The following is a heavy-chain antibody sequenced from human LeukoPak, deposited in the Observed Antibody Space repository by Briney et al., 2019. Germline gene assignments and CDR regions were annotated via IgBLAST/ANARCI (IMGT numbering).Heavy chain of an antibody. J-gene: IGHJ4*02. CDR3: ARLSKGRYFDHIFDY. CDR1: GGSVSSSTYY. CDR2: IYYTGST. V-gene: IGHV4-39*01. D-gene: IGHD3-9*01. Sequence: SETLSLTCTVSGGSVSSSTYYWGWVRQPPGKGLEWIGNIYYTGSTYYNASLRSRVILSVDTSKNQFSLKMTSVTAADTAVYYCARLSKGRYFDHIFDYWGQGALVTVSS.